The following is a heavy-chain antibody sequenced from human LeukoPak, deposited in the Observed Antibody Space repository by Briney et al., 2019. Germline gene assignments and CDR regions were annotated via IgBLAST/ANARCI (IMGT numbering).Heavy chain of an antibody. V-gene: IGHV3-74*01. CDR1: GFTFSRYW. CDR2: INPDGSTT. D-gene: IGHD2-2*01. CDR3: ASRLEYCSTTSLGNDAFDI. J-gene: IGHJ3*02. Sequence: PGESLRLSCAASGFTFSRYWIHWVRQAPGKGLEWVSRINPDGSTTTYADSVKGRFTISRDNSKNTLYLQMNSLRAEDTAVYYCASRLEYCSTTSLGNDAFDIWGQGTVVTVSS.